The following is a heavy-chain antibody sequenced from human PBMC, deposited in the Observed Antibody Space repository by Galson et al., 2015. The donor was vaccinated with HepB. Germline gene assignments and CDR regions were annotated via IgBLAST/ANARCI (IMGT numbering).Heavy chain of an antibody. CDR3: AAGSGYSGYDWYYYYYGMDV. CDR2: IVVGSGNT. J-gene: IGHJ6*02. Sequence: SVKVSCKASGFTFTSSAMQWVRQARGQRLEWIGWIVVGSGNTNYAQKFQERVTITRDMSTSTAYMELSSLRSEDTAVYYCAAGSGYSGYDWYYYYYGMDVWGQGTTVTVSS. V-gene: IGHV1-58*02. D-gene: IGHD5-12*01. CDR1: GFTFTSSA.